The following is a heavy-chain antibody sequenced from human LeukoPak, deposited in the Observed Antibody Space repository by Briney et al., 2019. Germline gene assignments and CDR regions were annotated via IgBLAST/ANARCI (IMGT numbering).Heavy chain of an antibody. CDR1: GYTFTGYY. CDR2: INPNSGGT. J-gene: IGHJ4*02. Sequence: ASVKVSCKASGYTFTGYYMHWVRQAPGQGLEWMGRINPNSGGTNYAQKFQGRVAMTRETSISTAYMELSRLRSDDTAVYYCARDRDLKQYYDSSGCTFDYWGQGTLVTVSS. V-gene: IGHV1-2*06. CDR3: ARDRDLKQYYDSSGCTFDY. D-gene: IGHD3-22*01.